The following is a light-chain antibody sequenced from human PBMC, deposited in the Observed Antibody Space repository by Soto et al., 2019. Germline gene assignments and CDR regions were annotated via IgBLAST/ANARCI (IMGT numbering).Light chain of an antibody. Sequence: DLQMTQSPSSLSASVGDRVTITCRASQSISSYLNWYQQKPGKAPKLLIYAASSLQGGVPSRFSGSGSGTDFTLTISSLQPEDFATYYCQQSYSTPWTFGQGTTVEIK. CDR3: QQSYSTPWT. CDR1: QSISSY. V-gene: IGKV1-39*01. CDR2: AAS. J-gene: IGKJ1*01.